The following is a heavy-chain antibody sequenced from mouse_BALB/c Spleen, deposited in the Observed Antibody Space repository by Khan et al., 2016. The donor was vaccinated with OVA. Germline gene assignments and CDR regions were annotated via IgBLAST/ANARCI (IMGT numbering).Heavy chain of an antibody. Sequence: EVQLQESGPGLVKPSQSLSLTCTVTGYSITSDYAWNWIRQFPGNKLEWLGFISYSGNTNYNPSLTSRISITRDTSKNQFFLQLNSVTTEDTATYYCARICGGDFDYWGQGTTLTVSS. CDR1: GYSITSDYA. CDR3: ARICGGDFDY. V-gene: IGHV3-2*02. J-gene: IGHJ2*01. CDR2: ISYSGNT.